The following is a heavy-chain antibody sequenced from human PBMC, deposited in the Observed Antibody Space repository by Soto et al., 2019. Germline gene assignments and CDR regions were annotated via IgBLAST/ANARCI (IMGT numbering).Heavy chain of an antibody. Sequence: QVQLVQSGAEVKKPGSSVKVSCKASGGTFSSYAISWVRQAPGQGLEWMGGIIPIFGTANYAQKFQGRVTTTADDSTSTAYMELSSLRSEDTAVYYCARPGYRYGYSIHHAFDIWGQGTMVTVSS. CDR3: ARPGYRYGYSIHHAFDI. CDR2: IIPIFGTA. CDR1: GGTFSSYA. J-gene: IGHJ3*02. V-gene: IGHV1-69*12. D-gene: IGHD5-18*01.